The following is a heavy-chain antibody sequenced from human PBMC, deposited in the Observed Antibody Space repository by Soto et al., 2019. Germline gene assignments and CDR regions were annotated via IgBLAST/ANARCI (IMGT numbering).Heavy chain of an antibody. D-gene: IGHD3-3*01. V-gene: IGHV1-18*01. CDR3: ARDAPPPELRFLEWHNYDYNGMDV. Sequence: QVQVVQSGDEVKETGASVRVSCKTSGYSFTAYGISWVRQAPGQGLEWMGWISCYNGKTKYAQKVQGRDTMTTDTSTTTAYKEVRSLRSDDPAIYSFARDAPPPELRFLEWHNYDYNGMDVWGQGTTVTVS. CDR1: GYSFTAYG. CDR2: ISCYNGKT. J-gene: IGHJ6*02.